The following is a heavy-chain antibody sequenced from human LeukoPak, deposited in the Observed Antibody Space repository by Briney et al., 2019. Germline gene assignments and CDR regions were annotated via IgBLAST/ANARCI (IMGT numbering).Heavy chain of an antibody. CDR3: AGGIAVAGTGWFDP. D-gene: IGHD6-19*01. Sequence: TSETLSLTCTVSGGSISSGDYYWSWIRQPPGKGLEWIGYIYYSGSTYYNPSLKSRVTISVDTSKNQFSLKLSYVTAADTAVYYCAGGIAVAGTGWFDPWGQGTLVTVSS. J-gene: IGHJ5*02. V-gene: IGHV4-30-4*01. CDR2: IYYSGST. CDR1: GGSISSGDYY.